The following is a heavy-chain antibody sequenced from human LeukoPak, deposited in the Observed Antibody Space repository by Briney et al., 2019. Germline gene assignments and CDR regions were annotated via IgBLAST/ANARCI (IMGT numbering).Heavy chain of an antibody. CDR1: GGSISSYY. D-gene: IGHD4-17*01. J-gene: IGHJ4*02. Sequence: SDTLSLTCTVSGGSISSYYWSWIRQPPGKGLEWIGYIYYSGSTNYNPSLKSRVTISVDTSKNQFSLKLSSVTAADTAVYYCARHGYGDYPFYDYWGQGTLVTVSS. V-gene: IGHV4-59*08. CDR2: IYYSGST. CDR3: ARHGYGDYPFYDY.